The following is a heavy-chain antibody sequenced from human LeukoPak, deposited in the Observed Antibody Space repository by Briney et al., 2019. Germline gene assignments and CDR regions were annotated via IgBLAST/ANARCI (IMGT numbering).Heavy chain of an antibody. CDR2: LSFDGNNK. Sequence: SGGSLRLSCAASRFTFSDYAMHWVRQAPGKGLEWVAVLSFDGNNKYYADSVKGRFTISRDNSKSTLYLQMDSLRPEDTAVYYCAKSSSVHYDFWSGRYYPNSWGQGTLVTVSS. CDR3: AKSSSVHYDFWSGRYYPNS. D-gene: IGHD3-3*01. CDR1: RFTFSDYA. V-gene: IGHV3-30-3*02. J-gene: IGHJ4*02.